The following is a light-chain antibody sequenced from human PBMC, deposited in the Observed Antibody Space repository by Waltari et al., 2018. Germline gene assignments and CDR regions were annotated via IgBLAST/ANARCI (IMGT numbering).Light chain of an antibody. V-gene: IGLV1-44*01. J-gene: IGLJ3*02. CDR1: TSNVGGNV. CDR2: RND. Sequence: QSVLTQPPSASGTPGQRVTISCSGSTSNVGGNVVHWYHQVPGTAPNLVIYRNDLRPSGVPDRFTASKSGTSVSLAISGLQSEDEGDYYCATWDDRPTGRWVFGGGTRVTVL. CDR3: ATWDDRPTGRWV.